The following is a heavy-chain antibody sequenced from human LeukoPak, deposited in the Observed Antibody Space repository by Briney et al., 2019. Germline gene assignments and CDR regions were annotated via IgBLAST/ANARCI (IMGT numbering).Heavy chain of an antibody. CDR3: ARVRPSSSSYYDYMDV. D-gene: IGHD6-6*01. J-gene: IGHJ6*03. Sequence: PSETLSLTCAVYGGSFSGYYWSWIRQPPGKGLEWIGEINHSGSTNYNPSLKSRVTISVDTSKNQFSLKLSSVTAADTAVYYCARVRPSSSSYYDYMDVWGKGTTVTVSS. V-gene: IGHV4-34*01. CDR1: GGSFSGYY. CDR2: INHSGST.